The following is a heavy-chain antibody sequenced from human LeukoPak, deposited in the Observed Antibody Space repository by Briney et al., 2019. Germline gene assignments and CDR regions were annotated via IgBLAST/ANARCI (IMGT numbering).Heavy chain of an antibody. Sequence: AGSLRLSCAASGFTFDNYAMHWVRQAPGKGLEWVSSISSSSSYIYYAHSVKGRFTISRDNAKNSLYLQMNSLRAEDTALYYCARASGSWYFDYWGQGTLVTVSS. CDR2: ISSSSSYI. CDR3: ARASGSWYFDY. CDR1: GFTFDNYA. D-gene: IGHD6-13*01. J-gene: IGHJ4*02. V-gene: IGHV3-21*01.